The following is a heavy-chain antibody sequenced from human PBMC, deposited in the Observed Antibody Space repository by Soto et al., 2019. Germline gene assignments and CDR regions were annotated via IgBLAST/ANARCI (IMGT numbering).Heavy chain of an antibody. J-gene: IGHJ4*02. CDR2: IFDSGNA. CDR1: GGSINSYC. Sequence: QVQLQESGPGLVKPSETLSLTCTVSGGSINSYCWSWIRKPPGKGLEWIAYIFDSGNANYNPSLKRRVTISVDTSKNQFSLKLTSVTAADTAVYYCARHRRTTVAKFYFDNWGQGALVTVSS. CDR3: ARHRRTTVAKFYFDN. D-gene: IGHD4-4*01. V-gene: IGHV4-59*08.